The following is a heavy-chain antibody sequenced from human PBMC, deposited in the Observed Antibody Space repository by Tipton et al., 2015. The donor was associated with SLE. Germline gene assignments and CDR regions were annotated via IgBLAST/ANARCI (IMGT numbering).Heavy chain of an antibody. CDR3: ARAAFEGHCSSTSCSPGPFDY. Sequence: QVQLVQSGAEVKKPGASVKVSCKASGYTFTSYDINWVRQATGQGLEWMGWMNPNSGNTGYAQKFQGRVTMTRNTSISTAYMELSSLRSEDTAVYYCARAAFEGHCSSTSCSPGPFDYWGQGTLVTVSS. CDR2: MNPNSGNT. CDR1: GYTFTSYD. J-gene: IGHJ4*02. D-gene: IGHD2-2*01. V-gene: IGHV1-8*01.